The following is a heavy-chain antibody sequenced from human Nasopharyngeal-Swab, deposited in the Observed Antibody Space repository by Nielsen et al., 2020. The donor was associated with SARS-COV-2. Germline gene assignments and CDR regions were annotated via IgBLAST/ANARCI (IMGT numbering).Heavy chain of an antibody. Sequence: GSLRLSCTVSGGSISSYYWSWIRQPPGKGLEWIGYIYYSGSTNYNPSLKSRVTISVDTSKNQFSLKLSSVTAADTAVYYCARSSSGWPDYWGQGTLVTVSS. CDR2: IYYSGST. D-gene: IGHD6-19*01. CDR1: GGSISSYY. J-gene: IGHJ4*02. V-gene: IGHV4-59*13. CDR3: ARSSSGWPDY.